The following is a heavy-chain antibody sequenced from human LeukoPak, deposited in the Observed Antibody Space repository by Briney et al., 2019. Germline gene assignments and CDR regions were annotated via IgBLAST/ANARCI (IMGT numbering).Heavy chain of an antibody. J-gene: IGHJ3*02. V-gene: IGHV3-30-3*01. Sequence: GGSLRLSCAASGFTFSSYAMHWVRQAPGKGLEWVAVISYDGSIKYYADSVKGRFTISRDNSKNTLYLQMNSLRAEDTAVYYCAKDRQWLAPPDAFDIWGQGTMVTVSS. CDR3: AKDRQWLAPPDAFDI. CDR2: ISYDGSIK. D-gene: IGHD6-19*01. CDR1: GFTFSSYA.